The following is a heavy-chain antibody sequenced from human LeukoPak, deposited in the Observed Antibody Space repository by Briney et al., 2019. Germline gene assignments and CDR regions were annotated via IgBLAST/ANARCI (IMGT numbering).Heavy chain of an antibody. D-gene: IGHD3-22*01. CDR1: GFTFSNAW. CDR2: IKSKTDGGTT. Sequence: PGGSLRLSCAASGFTFSNAWMSWVRQAPGKGLEWVGRIKSKTDGGTTDYAAPVKGRFTISRDDSKNTLYLQMNSLKTEDTAVYYCTTESITMIVVVPHWGPGTLVTVSS. J-gene: IGHJ4*02. V-gene: IGHV3-15*01. CDR3: TTESITMIVVVPH.